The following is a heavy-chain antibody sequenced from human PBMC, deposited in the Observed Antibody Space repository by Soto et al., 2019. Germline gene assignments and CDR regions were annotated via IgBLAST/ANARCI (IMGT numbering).Heavy chain of an antibody. D-gene: IGHD3-22*01. J-gene: IGHJ6*02. V-gene: IGHV4-59*08. CDR3: ARLPGRLRVVTPYYYGMDV. Sequence: SETLSLTCTVSGGSISSYYWSWIRQPPGKGLEWIGYIYYSGSTNYNPSLKSRVTISVDTSKNQFSLKLSSVTAADTAVYYCARLPGRLRVVTPYYYGMDVWGQGTTVTVSS. CDR2: IYYSGST. CDR1: GGSISSYY.